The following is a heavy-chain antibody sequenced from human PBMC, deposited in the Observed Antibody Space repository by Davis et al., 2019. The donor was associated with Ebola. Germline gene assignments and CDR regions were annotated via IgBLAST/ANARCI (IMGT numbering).Heavy chain of an antibody. CDR2: IRSKANSYAT. CDR1: GFTFSGSA. V-gene: IGHV3-73*01. J-gene: IGHJ4*02. CDR3: TTTTTVFDY. D-gene: IGHD4-11*01. Sequence: GGSLRLPCAASGFTFSGSAMHWVRQASGKGREWVGRIRSKANSYATAYAASVKGRFTISRDDSKNTAYLQMNSLKTEDTAVYYCTTTTTVFDYWGQGTLVTVSS.